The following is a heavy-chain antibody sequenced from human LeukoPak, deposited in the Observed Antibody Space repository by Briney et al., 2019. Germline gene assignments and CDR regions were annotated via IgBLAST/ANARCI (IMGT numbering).Heavy chain of an antibody. CDR2: ISGSGDNT. D-gene: IGHD3-22*01. CDR3: AKERYYDSSGYTDY. V-gene: IGHV3-23*01. Sequence: GGSLRLSCVASGFTFSSYVMSWVRQSPGKGLEWVSAISGSGDNTYYADSVKGRFTISRDNSKNTLYLQVNSLRAEDTAVYYCAKERYYDSSGYTDYWGQGTLVTVSS. CDR1: GFTFSSYV. J-gene: IGHJ4*02.